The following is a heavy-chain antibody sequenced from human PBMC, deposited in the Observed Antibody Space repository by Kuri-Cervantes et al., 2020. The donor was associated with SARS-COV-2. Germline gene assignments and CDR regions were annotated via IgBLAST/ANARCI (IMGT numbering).Heavy chain of an antibody. CDR1: GYTFTGYY. V-gene: IGHV1-2*04. CDR3: ARARVRGLITAHYYYGMDV. CDR2: INPNSGGT. J-gene: IGHJ6*02. Sequence: ASVKVSCKASGYTFTGYYMHWVRQAPGQGLEWMGWINPNSGGTNYAQKFQGWVTMTRDTSINTAYMELSRLRSDDTAVYYCARARVRGLITAHYYYGMDVWGQGTTVTVSS. D-gene: IGHD3-10*01.